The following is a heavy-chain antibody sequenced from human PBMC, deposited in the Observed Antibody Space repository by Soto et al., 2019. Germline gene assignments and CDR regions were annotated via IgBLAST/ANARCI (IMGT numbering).Heavy chain of an antibody. J-gene: IGHJ4*02. CDR3: VRQPYGAYRYFCDN. D-gene: IGHD5-18*01. Sequence: QLQLQESGPGLVKPSETLSLTCSVSNGSVSSPLSYWGWIRQPPGKRPQWIGVIYFSGITSYNPSLKRRVTISLDTSNNQFSLELSSVTATDTAVYYCVRQPYGAYRYFCDNWGQGTPVTVSS. CDR2: IYFSGIT. CDR1: NGSVSSPLSY. V-gene: IGHV4-39*01.